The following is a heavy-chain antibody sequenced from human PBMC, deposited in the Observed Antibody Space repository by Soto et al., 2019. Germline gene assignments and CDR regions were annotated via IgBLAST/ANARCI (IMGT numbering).Heavy chain of an antibody. CDR3: LKDYGIAAARAASFFDV. D-gene: IGHD6-25*01. V-gene: IGHV3-30*18. J-gene: IGHJ4*02. CDR1: GFAFNIYD. Sequence: QVHLVESGGGVVQAGRSLRLSCSASGFAFNIYDVHWVRQAPGKGLEWVAVISHDGSSKYYADSVKGRFTISRDNSKNSLYMQMIRLRVDDAAVYYWLKDYGIAAARAASFFDVWGQGTLVSVSS. CDR2: ISHDGSSK.